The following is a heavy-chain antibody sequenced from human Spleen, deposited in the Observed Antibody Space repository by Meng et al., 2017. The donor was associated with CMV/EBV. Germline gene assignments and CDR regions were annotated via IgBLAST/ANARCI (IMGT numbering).Heavy chain of an antibody. D-gene: IGHD6-25*01. V-gene: IGHV3-30-3*01. J-gene: IGHJ6*02. CDR2: ISYDGSNK. CDR1: GFTFSSYA. CDR3: ARGAATLAPYYYYYGMDV. Sequence: GGSLRLSCAASGFTFSSYAMHWVRQAPGKGLEWVAVISYDGSNKYYADSVKGRFTISRDNSKNTLYLQMNSLRAEDTAVYYCARGAATLAPYYYYYGMDVWGQGTTVTVSS.